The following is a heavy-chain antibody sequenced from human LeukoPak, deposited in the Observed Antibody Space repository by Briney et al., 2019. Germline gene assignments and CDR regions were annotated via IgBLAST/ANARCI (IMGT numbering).Heavy chain of an antibody. CDR3: ASGYYDSSGGNWFDP. J-gene: IGHJ5*02. D-gene: IGHD3-22*01. Sequence: SVKVSCKASGGTFSSYAISWVRQAPGQGLEWMGGVIPIFGTANYAQKFQGRVTITADESTSTAYMELSSLRSEDTAVYYCASGYYDSSGGNWFDPWGQGTLVTVSS. V-gene: IGHV1-69*13. CDR2: VIPIFGTA. CDR1: GGTFSSYA.